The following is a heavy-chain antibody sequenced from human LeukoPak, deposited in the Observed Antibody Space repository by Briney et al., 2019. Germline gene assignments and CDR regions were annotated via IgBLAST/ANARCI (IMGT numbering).Heavy chain of an antibody. Sequence: GGSLRLSCAASGFTFDDYGMSWVRHAPGKGLEWVSGINWNGGSTVYADSVKGRFTISRDNAKNSLYLQMNSLRAEDTAVYYCASRGSLWFGNDYWGQGTLVTVSS. V-gene: IGHV3-20*04. CDR1: GFTFDDYG. D-gene: IGHD3-10*01. CDR2: INWNGGST. J-gene: IGHJ4*02. CDR3: ASRGSLWFGNDY.